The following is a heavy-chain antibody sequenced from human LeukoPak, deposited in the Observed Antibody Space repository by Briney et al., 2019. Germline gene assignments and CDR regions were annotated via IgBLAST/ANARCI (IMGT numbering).Heavy chain of an antibody. CDR1: GGSFSGYY. V-gene: IGHV4-34*01. D-gene: IGHD2-15*01. CDR2: INHSGST. Sequence: SETLSLTCAVYGGSFSGYYWSWIRQPPGKGLEWIGEINHSGSTNYNPSLKSRVTISVDTSKNQFSLKLSSVTAADTAVYYCARVRPKYCSGGSCYSHYYYYMDVWGKGTTVTISS. CDR3: ARVRPKYCSGGSCYSHYYYYMDV. J-gene: IGHJ6*03.